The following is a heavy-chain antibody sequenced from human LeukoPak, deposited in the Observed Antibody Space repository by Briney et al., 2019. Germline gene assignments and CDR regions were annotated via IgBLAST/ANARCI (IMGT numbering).Heavy chain of an antibody. CDR1: GFTFSSFS. V-gene: IGHV3-21*01. Sequence: GGSLRLSCAASGFTFSSFSMNWVRQAPGKGLEWVSSISSSSSYIYYADSVKGRFTISRDNAKNSLYLQMNSLRAEDTAVYYCAKDHGGSYVTPPFDYWGQGTLVTVSS. CDR3: AKDHGGSYVTPPFDY. CDR2: ISSSSSYI. J-gene: IGHJ4*02. D-gene: IGHD1-26*01.